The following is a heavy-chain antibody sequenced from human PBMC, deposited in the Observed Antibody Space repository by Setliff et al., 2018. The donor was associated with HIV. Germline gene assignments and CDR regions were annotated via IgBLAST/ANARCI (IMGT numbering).Heavy chain of an antibody. CDR3: ARSAYDILTGEWYFDY. J-gene: IGHJ4*02. D-gene: IGHD3-9*01. CDR1: GGSISSGSYY. Sequence: PSETLSLTCTVSGGSISSGSYYWSWIRQPAGKGLEWIGEINHSGSTNYNASLKSRVTISGDMSKKQFSLKLSSVTAADTAVYYCARSAYDILTGEWYFDYWGQGTLVTVSS. CDR2: INHSGST. V-gene: IGHV4-61*10.